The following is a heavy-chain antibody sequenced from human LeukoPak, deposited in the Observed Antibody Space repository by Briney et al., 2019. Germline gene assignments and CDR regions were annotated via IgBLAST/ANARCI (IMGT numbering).Heavy chain of an antibody. Sequence: GGSLRLSCAASGFTFSSYSMNWVRQAPGKGLEWVSSISSSSTDKYYVDSVKGRFTISRDNAKNSLYLQMNSLGAEDTAVYYCARVATSGYWGQGTLVTVSS. CDR1: GFTFSSYS. CDR2: ISSSSTDK. V-gene: IGHV3-21*01. CDR3: ARVATSGY. J-gene: IGHJ4*02. D-gene: IGHD7-27*01.